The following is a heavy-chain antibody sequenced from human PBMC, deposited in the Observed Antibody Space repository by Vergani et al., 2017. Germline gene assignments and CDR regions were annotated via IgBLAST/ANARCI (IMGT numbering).Heavy chain of an antibody. CDR1: GDSIISRSYY. CDR2: IYNSGNG. D-gene: IGHD3-16*01. J-gene: IGHJ2*01. V-gene: IGHV4-39*01. CDR3: ASGKYYSDSTSHFRGRYFDV. Sequence: QMQLQESGPGLVKASETLSLTCTVSGDSIISRSYYWGWLRQPPGKGLEWLGSIYNSGNGDSSSSLKSRVTISADTSKNQFSLRLTSVTAADTAVYYCASGKYYSDSTSHFRGRYFDVWGRGTLVTVPS.